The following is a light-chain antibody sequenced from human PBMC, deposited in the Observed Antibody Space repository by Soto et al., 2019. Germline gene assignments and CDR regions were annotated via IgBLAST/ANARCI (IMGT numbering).Light chain of an antibody. CDR2: RND. V-gene: IGLV1-47*01. Sequence: VLTQSPSASGTPGQRVTISCSGSSSNIGSNYVYWYQQLPGTAPKLLIYRNDQRPSGVPDRFSGSKSGTSASLAISGLRSDDEADYYCAAWDDSLSGVVFGGGTKLTVL. J-gene: IGLJ3*02. CDR1: SSNIGSNY. CDR3: AAWDDSLSGVV.